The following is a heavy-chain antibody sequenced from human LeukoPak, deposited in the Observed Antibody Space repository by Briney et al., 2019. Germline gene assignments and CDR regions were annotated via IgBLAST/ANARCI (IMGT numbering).Heavy chain of an antibody. J-gene: IGHJ4*02. Sequence: GGSLRLSCAASGFTVSSNYMSWVRQAPGKGLEWVSVIYSGGSTYYADSVKGRFIISRDNSNNTLYLQMNSLRADDTAVYYCYSMIVLGIRVINDYWGQGTMLTVSS. V-gene: IGHV3-66*01. D-gene: IGHD3-22*01. CDR3: YSMIVLGIRVINDY. CDR1: GFTVSSNY. CDR2: IYSGGST.